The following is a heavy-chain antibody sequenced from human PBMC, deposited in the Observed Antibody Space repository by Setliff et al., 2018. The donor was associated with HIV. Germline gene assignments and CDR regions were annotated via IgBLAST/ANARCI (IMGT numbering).Heavy chain of an antibody. CDR3: VRDRGTGTWYEGNCFDP. J-gene: IGHJ5*02. Sequence: LRLSCVASGFAFRDYTMHWVRQAPGKGLGWLAVISFDGSNKYFADSVKGRFTISRDNSKNTVSLQMNSLRPEDTAVYYCVRDRGTGTWYEGNCFDPWGQGTLVTVSS. CDR2: ISFDGSNK. V-gene: IGHV3-30*04. CDR1: GFAFRDYT. D-gene: IGHD6-13*01.